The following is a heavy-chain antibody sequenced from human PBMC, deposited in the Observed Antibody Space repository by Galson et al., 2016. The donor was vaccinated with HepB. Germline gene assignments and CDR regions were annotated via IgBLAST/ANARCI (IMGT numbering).Heavy chain of an antibody. V-gene: IGHV1-24*01. CDR1: GYTFTELS. CDR2: FDPEDHET. D-gene: IGHD3-10*01. J-gene: IGHJ6*02. CDR3: ATTSPDQDGSGSYSYYYGMDV. Sequence: SVKVSCKVSGYTFTELSMHWVRQAPGKGLEWMGSFDPEDHETIYAQRLQGRITMTEDTSTDTAYMELTSLRSEDTAVYYCATTSPDQDGSGSYSYYYGMDVWGQGTTVTVSS.